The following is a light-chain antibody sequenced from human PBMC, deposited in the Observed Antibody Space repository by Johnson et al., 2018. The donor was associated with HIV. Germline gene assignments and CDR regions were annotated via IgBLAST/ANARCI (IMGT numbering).Light chain of an antibody. CDR2: RNN. V-gene: IGLV1-47*01. CDR1: VSNIESYF. CDR3: AAWDDSLNGLYV. J-gene: IGLJ1*01. Sequence: QPVLTQPPSVSAAPGQTVNISCSGNVSNIESYFVSWYQQLPGAAPTLLIYRNNQRPSGVPARFSGSKSGTSASLATSALQAADEAAYYCAAWDDSLNGLYVFGTGTKVTVL.